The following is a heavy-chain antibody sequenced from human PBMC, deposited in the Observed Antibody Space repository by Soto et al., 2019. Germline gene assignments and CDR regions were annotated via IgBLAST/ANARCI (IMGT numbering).Heavy chain of an antibody. CDR3: AREGGAPGAFDH. D-gene: IGHD7-27*01. CDR2: ITLVFGTA. CDR1: GGTFRTYT. Sequence: QVQLVQSGAEVKKPGSSVKVSCKASGGTFRTYTISWVRQAPGQGLEWMGGITLVFGTADYAQKFQGRVTITADESTSTAYMELSSLRSEDTAVYYCAREGGAPGAFDHWGQGTLGTVSS. V-gene: IGHV1-69*01. J-gene: IGHJ4*02.